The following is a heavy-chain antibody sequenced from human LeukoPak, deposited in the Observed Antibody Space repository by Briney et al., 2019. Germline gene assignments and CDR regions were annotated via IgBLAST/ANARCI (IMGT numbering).Heavy chain of an antibody. CDR1: GFTLSNVW. J-gene: IGHJ4*02. Sequence: GGSLRLSCTASGFTLSNVWMNWVRQAPGKGLEWVGRIKSKTDGGTTDYAAPVKGRFTISRDESENMIYLEMNSLKIEDTAVYYCTTPRGIPNWGQGTLVTVSS. D-gene: IGHD2-21*01. V-gene: IGHV3-15*07. CDR2: IKSKTDGGTT. CDR3: TTPRGIPN.